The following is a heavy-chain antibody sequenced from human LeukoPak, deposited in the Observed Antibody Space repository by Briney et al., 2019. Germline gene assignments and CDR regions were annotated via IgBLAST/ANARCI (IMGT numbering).Heavy chain of an antibody. Sequence: KPSETLSLTCTVSGGSISSYYWRWIRQPPGKGLEGIGYIYYSGSTNYNPSLKSRVTISVDTSKNQFSLKLSSVTAADTAVYYCASGSLTIFGVVPPWGDAFDIWGQGTMVTVSS. CDR1: GGSISSYY. V-gene: IGHV4-59*08. CDR2: IYYSGST. J-gene: IGHJ3*02. CDR3: ASGSLTIFGVVPPWGDAFDI. D-gene: IGHD3-3*01.